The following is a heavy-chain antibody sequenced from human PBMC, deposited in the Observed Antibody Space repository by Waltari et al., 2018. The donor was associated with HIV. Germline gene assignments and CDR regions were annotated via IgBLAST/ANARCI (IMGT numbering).Heavy chain of an antibody. Sequence: QLQLQESGPGLVKPSETLSLTCTISGGSITSSRYYWGWIRQPPEKGLEWIGSMLYGGSPDDNSPPKSLVSISIDTSRNQFSLKLSSVTATDTAVYFCARHLPLAGSDYWGQGILVTVS. CDR2: MLYGGSP. CDR3: ARHLPLAGSDY. CDR1: GGSITSSRYY. D-gene: IGHD6-19*01. J-gene: IGHJ4*02. V-gene: IGHV4-39*01.